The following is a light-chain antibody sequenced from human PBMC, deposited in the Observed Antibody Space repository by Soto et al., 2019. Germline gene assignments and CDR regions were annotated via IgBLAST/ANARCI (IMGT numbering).Light chain of an antibody. CDR3: QHRSNWPRT. J-gene: IGKJ2*01. Sequence: EIVVTQSPATLSLSPGERAALSCRASQSVSTYLAWYQQNPGQAPRLLIYDASNRATGIPARFSGSGSGTDFTLTISSLEPEDFAVYYCQHRSNWPRTFGQGTKLEIK. V-gene: IGKV3-11*01. CDR2: DAS. CDR1: QSVSTY.